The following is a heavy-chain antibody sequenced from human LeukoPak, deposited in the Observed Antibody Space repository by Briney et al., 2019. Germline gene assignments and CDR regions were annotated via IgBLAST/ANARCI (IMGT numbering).Heavy chain of an antibody. CDR3: ARVVPAFRYMDV. CDR2: IYHSGST. D-gene: IGHD2-15*01. J-gene: IGHJ6*03. Sequence: SETLSLTCTVSGGSISSGGYYWSWIRQPPGKGLEWIGYIYHSGSTYYNPSLKSRVTISVDRSKNQFSLKLSSVTAADTAVYYCARVVPAFRYMDVWGKGTTVTVSS. CDR1: GGSISSGGYY. V-gene: IGHV4-30-2*01.